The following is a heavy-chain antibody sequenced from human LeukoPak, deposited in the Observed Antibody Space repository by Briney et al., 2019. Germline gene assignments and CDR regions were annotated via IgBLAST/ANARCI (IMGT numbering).Heavy chain of an antibody. D-gene: IGHD1-26*01. J-gene: IGHJ5*02. V-gene: IGHV3-7*01. Sequence: PGGSLRLSCAASGCTFSSYWMSWVREAPGKGLEWVANIKQDGSEKYYVDSVKGRFTISRDNAKNSLYLQMNSLRAEDTAVYYCARGSGSSWGQGTLVTVSS. CDR3: ARGSGSS. CDR1: GCTFSSYW. CDR2: IKQDGSEK.